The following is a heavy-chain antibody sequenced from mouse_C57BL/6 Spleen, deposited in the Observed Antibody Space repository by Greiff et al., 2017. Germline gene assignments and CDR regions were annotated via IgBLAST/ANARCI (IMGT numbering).Heavy chain of an antibody. Sequence: ESGAELARPGASVKMSCKASGYTFTSYTMHWVKQRPGQGLEWIGYINPSSGYTKYNQKFKDKATLTADKSSSTAYMQLSSLTSEDSAVYYCAGYDQAWFAYWGQGTLVTVSA. D-gene: IGHD2-10*02. CDR3: AGYDQAWFAY. V-gene: IGHV1-4*01. J-gene: IGHJ3*01. CDR1: GYTFTSYT. CDR2: INPSSGYT.